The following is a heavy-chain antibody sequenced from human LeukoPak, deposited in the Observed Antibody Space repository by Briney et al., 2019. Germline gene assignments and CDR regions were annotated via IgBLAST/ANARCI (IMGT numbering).Heavy chain of an antibody. CDR3: ARLKSSSWNGGVQWFDP. J-gene: IGHJ5*02. Sequence: SSETLSLTCTVSGGSISSYYWSWIRQPPGKGLEWIGYIYYSGSTNYNPSLKSRVTISVDTSKNQFSLKLSSVTAADTAVYYCARLKSSSWNGGVQWFDPWGQGTLVTVSS. V-gene: IGHV4-59*08. CDR2: IYYSGST. D-gene: IGHD6-13*01. CDR1: GGSISSYY.